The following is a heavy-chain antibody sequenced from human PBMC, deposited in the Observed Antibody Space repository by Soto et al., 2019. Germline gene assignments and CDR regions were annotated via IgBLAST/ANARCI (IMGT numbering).Heavy chain of an antibody. D-gene: IGHD6-13*01. J-gene: IGHJ4*02. CDR3: ARDRGSREMPQGY. Sequence: QVQLQESGPGLVKLSQTLSLTCTVSGGSISSGGYYWSWIRQHPGKGLEWIGYLYYSGSTYYNPSPQCRVTISAETSKNPFPLTISSVTAAYTAMYYCARDRGSREMPQGYCGQGTLVTVSS. CDR2: LYYSGST. CDR1: GGSISSGGYY. V-gene: IGHV4-31*03.